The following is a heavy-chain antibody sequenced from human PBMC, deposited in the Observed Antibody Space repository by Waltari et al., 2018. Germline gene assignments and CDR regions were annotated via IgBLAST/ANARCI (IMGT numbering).Heavy chain of an antibody. CDR2: ISYDGSNK. CDR3: AAGLGSYYYYYYGMDV. D-gene: IGHD1-26*01. CDR1: GFTSSSYA. J-gene: IGHJ6*02. V-gene: IGHV3-30*01. Sequence: QVQLVESGGGVVQPGRSLRLSCAASGFTSSSYAMPWVRQAPGKGQEWVAVISYDGSNKYYADSVKGRFTISRDNSKNTLYLQMNSLRAEDTAVYYCAAGLGSYYYYYYGMDVWGQGTTVTVSS.